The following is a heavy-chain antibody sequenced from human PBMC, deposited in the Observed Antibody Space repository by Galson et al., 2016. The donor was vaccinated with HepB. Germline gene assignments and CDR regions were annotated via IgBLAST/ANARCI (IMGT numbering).Heavy chain of an antibody. Sequence: SLRLSCAASGFTFEDFVLHWVRQAPGKGLEWLALISRDGSATFYGDSVNGRFTISRDNRKNSLYLQMNSLRSEDTAFYYCAKATGADYFFEHWGQGTLVTVSS. D-gene: IGHD4/OR15-4a*01. CDR3: AKATGADYFFEH. CDR1: GFTFEDFV. CDR2: ISRDGSAT. J-gene: IGHJ4*02. V-gene: IGHV3-43D*03.